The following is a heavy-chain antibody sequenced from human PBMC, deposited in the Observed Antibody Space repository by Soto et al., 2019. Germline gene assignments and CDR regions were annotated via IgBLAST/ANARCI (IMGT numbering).Heavy chain of an antibody. CDR1: GYTFTSYG. V-gene: IGHV1-18*01. D-gene: IGHD1-26*01. CDR2: ISAYNGHP. J-gene: IGHJ3*02. CDR3: ATGRLGDSGQGDAFDI. Sequence: ASVKVSCTASGYTFTSYGINWVRQAPLQGLEWMGWISAYNGHPNYAQKLQGRVTMTTDTSTDTAYMELSSLRSEDPAVYYCATGRLGDSGQGDAFDIWGQGTMVTVSS.